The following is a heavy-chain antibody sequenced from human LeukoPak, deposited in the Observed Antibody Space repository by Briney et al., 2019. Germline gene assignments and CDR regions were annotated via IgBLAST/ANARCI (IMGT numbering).Heavy chain of an antibody. CDR1: GGSFSGYY. Sequence: KSSETLSLTCAVYGGSFSGYYWSWIRQPPGKGLEWIGEINHSGSTNYNPSLKSRVTISVDTSKNQFSLKLSSVTAADTAVYYCARERNYYDSSGYQEYWYFDLWGRGTLVTVSS. V-gene: IGHV4-34*01. J-gene: IGHJ2*01. CDR3: ARERNYYDSSGYQEYWYFDL. D-gene: IGHD3-22*01. CDR2: INHSGST.